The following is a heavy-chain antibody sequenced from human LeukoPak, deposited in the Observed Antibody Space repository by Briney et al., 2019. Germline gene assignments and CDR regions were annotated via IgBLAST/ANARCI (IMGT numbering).Heavy chain of an antibody. J-gene: IGHJ4*02. V-gene: IGHV3-30-3*01. D-gene: IGHD4-23*01. CDR3: ARGTTVVTPPDY. CDR1: GFTFSSYA. Sequence: GRSLRLSCAASGFTFSSYAMHWVRQAPGKGLEWVAVISYDGSNKYYADSVKGRFTISRDNSKNTLYLQMNSLRAEDTAVYYCARGTTVVTPPDYWGQGTLVTVSS. CDR2: ISYDGSNK.